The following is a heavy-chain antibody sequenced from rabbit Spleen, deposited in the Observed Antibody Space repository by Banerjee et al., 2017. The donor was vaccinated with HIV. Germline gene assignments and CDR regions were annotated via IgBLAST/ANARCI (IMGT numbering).Heavy chain of an antibody. V-gene: IGHV1S40*01. D-gene: IGHD4-2*01. CDR1: GVSFSGNSY. CDR2: IDTGSSGFT. J-gene: IGHJ3*01. CDR3: ARAGSPNYWLSRLDL. Sequence: QSLEESGGDLVKPGASLTLTCIASGVSFSGNSYMCWVRQAPGKGLEWIACIDTGSSGFTYFASWAKGRFTISKTSSTTVTLQMTSLTAADTATYFCARAGSPNYWLSRLDLWGPGTLVTVS.